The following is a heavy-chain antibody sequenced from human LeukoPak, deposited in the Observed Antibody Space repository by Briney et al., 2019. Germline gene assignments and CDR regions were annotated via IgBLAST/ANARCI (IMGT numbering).Heavy chain of an antibody. CDR3: AREDYYDSSGYSLFDY. V-gene: IGHV1-69*05. Sequence: SVKVSCKASGGTFSSYAISWVRQAPGQGLEWMGGIIPIFGTANYAQKFQGRVTITTDESTSTTYMELSSLRSEDTAVYYCAREDYYDSSGYSLFDYWGQGTLVTVSS. J-gene: IGHJ4*02. CDR2: IIPIFGTA. D-gene: IGHD3-22*01. CDR1: GGTFSSYA.